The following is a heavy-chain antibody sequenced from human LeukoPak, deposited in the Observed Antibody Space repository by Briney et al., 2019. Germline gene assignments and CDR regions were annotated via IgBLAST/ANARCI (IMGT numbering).Heavy chain of an antibody. CDR1: GGSISSSSYY. J-gene: IGHJ4*02. D-gene: IGHD3-9*01. CDR2: IYYSGNT. CDR3: ARAHSMYYDILTGPFDY. V-gene: IGHV4-39*07. Sequence: SETLSLTCTVSGGSISSSSYYWGWIRQPPGKGLEWVGTIYYSGNTYYKSSLKSRVTISVDTSKNQFSLKLSSVTAADTAVYYCARAHSMYYDILTGPFDYWGQGTLVTVSS.